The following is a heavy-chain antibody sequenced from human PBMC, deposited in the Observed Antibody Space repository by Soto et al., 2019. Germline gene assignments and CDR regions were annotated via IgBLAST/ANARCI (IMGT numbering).Heavy chain of an antibody. D-gene: IGHD6-19*01. CDR2: NCPRGGST. Sequence: SVNVSCKDSGYTFTRYCMHGVREAAGQGLEWMGINCPRGGSTSYAQKCQGSVTMTRDTSTSIVYMELSSLRSEGRAVYYCAGIAVAGRWSDGMDVWG. V-gene: IGHV1-46*01. J-gene: IGHJ6*01. CDR3: AGIAVAGRWSDGMDV. CDR1: GYTFTRYC.